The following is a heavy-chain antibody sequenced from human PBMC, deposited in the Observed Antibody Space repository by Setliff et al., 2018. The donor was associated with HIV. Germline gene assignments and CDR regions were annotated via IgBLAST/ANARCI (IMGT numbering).Heavy chain of an antibody. V-gene: IGHV3-30*02. CDR3: ARDYVWGRRAFDI. CDR1: GFTFSGYG. Sequence: GGSLRLSCAASGFTFSGYGMYWVRQAPGKGLEWVAFIRYDGDNKYYANSVKGRFTISRDDAKNSLYLQMNSLRAEDTAVYYCARDYVWGRRAFDIWGPGTMVTVSS. D-gene: IGHD3-16*01. J-gene: IGHJ3*02. CDR2: IRYDGDNK.